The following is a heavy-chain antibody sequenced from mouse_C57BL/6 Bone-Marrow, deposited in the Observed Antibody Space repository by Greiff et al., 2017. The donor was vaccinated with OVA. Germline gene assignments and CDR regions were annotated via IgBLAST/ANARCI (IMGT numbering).Heavy chain of an antibody. V-gene: IGHV1-72*01. CDR2: IDPNSGGT. CDR1: GYTFTSYW. D-gene: IGHD1-1*01. Sequence: QVQLKESGAELVKPGASVKLSCKASGYTFTSYWMHWVKQRPGRGLEWIGRIDPNSGGTKYNEKFKSKATLTVDKPSSTAYMQLSSLTSEDSAVYYCARLTTVVAKGDAMDYWGQGTSVTVSS. CDR3: ARLTTVVAKGDAMDY. J-gene: IGHJ4*01.